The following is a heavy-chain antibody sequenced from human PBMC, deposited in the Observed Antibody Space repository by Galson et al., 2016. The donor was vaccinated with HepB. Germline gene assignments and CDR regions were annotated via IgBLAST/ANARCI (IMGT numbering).Heavy chain of an antibody. CDR3: AKMSSSSAYYSDAFDL. J-gene: IGHJ3*01. Sequence: SLRLSCAASGFTFTTYAMSWVRQAPGKGLEWVSGISDSDPSTYYADSVKGRFTISRDNSKNTLYLQMNSLRAEDTAVYYCAKMSSSSAYYSDAFDLWGQDTVVTVSS. D-gene: IGHD3-22*01. CDR2: ISDSDPST. V-gene: IGHV3-23*01. CDR1: GFTFTTYA.